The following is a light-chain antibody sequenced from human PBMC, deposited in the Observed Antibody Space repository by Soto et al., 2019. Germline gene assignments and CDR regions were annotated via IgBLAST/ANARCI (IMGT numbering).Light chain of an antibody. CDR2: AAS. J-gene: IGKJ1*01. Sequence: DVRMTQAPSSLTAFFGDRVTISCLASQDIMKSLAWYQQSPGGIPNVLIYAASTLRPGVPSRFSGSGSGTNFTLTISGLRPEDVATYYCQNYRYAPATFGQGTKVE. CDR3: QNYRYAPAT. CDR1: QDIMKS. V-gene: IGKV1-27*01.